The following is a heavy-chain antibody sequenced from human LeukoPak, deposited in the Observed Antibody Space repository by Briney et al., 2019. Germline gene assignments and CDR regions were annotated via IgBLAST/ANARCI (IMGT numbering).Heavy chain of an antibody. CDR1: GDSLSSNSAT. V-gene: IGHV6-1*01. Sequence: SQTLSLTCAISGDSLSSNSATWNWVRQSPSRGLEWLGRTYYRSKWYNDYAVSVKGRVTINPDASKKQFSLQLNSVTPEDTAMYYCARGNGYPCDYWGQGTLVTVSS. CDR3: ARGNGYPCDY. CDR2: TYYRSKWYN. J-gene: IGHJ4*02. D-gene: IGHD3-16*01.